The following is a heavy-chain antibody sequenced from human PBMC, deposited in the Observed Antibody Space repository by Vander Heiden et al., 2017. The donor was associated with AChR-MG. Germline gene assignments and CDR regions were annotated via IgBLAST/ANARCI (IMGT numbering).Heavy chain of an antibody. J-gene: IGHJ4*02. CDR3: ARPPGYCSSTSCYTVRDY. CDR2: INHSGST. CDR1: GGSFSGYY. V-gene: IGHV4-34*01. D-gene: IGHD2-2*02. Sequence: QVQLQQWGAGLLKPSETLSLTCAVYGGSFSGYYWSWIRQPPGKGLEWIGEINHSGSTNYNPSLKSRVTISVDTSKNQFSLKLSSVTAADTAVYYCARPPGYCSSTSCYTVRDYWGQGTLVTVSS.